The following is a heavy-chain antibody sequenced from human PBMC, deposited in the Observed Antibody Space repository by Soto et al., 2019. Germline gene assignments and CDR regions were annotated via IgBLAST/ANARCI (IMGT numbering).Heavy chain of an antibody. CDR1: GYTFTSYG. D-gene: IGHD3-22*01. CDR2: ISAYNGNT. V-gene: IGHV1-18*01. CDR3: ARAVDSSGYEYYFDY. J-gene: IGHJ4*02. Sequence: GASVKVSCKASGYTFTSYGISWVRQAPGQGLEWMGWISAYNGNTNYAQKLQGRVTMTTDTSTSTSYMELRSLRSDDTAVYYCARAVDSSGYEYYFDYWGQGTLVTVSS.